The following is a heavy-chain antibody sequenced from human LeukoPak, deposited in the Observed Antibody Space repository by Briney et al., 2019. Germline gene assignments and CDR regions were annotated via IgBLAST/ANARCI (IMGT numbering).Heavy chain of an antibody. J-gene: IGHJ4*02. Sequence: PGGSLRLSCAASGFTFSSYSMNWVRQAPGKGLEWVSSISSSSSYIYYADSVKGRFTISRDNAKNSLYLEMNSLSAEDTAVYHCATSGDLGNDYWGQGTLVTVSS. CDR1: GFTFSSYS. CDR3: ATSGDLGNDY. D-gene: IGHD2-21*01. CDR2: ISSSSSYI. V-gene: IGHV3-21*01.